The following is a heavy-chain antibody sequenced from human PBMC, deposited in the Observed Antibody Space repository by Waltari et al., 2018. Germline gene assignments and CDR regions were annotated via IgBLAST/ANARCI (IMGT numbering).Heavy chain of an antibody. J-gene: IGHJ6*03. CDR1: GGSTSTYY. CDR3: ARADTSTSYFYYYMDV. D-gene: IGHD1-26*01. Sequence: QVQLQESGPGLVKPSETLSLTCTVSGGSTSTYYWSWVRQSPGNGLGCIGDMHYSGSSVYSHALSGRVAITLDTPKNQFSLRRRTVTAADAAIYYCARADTSTSYFYYYMDVWGKGTTVTVSS. V-gene: IGHV4-59*01. CDR2: MHYSGSS.